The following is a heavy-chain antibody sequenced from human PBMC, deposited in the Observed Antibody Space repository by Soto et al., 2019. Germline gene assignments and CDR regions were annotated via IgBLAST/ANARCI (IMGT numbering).Heavy chain of an antibody. CDR1: GGSISSYY. CDR2: IYYSGST. J-gene: IGHJ6*02. D-gene: IGHD3-22*01. Sequence: PSETLSLTCTVSGGSISSYYWSWIRQPPGKGLEWIGYIYYSGSTNYNPSLKSRVTISVDTSKNQFSLKLSSVTAADTAVYYCARSFTMKVPYYYYGMDVWGQGTTVTVSS. CDR3: ARSFTMKVPYYYYGMDV. V-gene: IGHV4-59*12.